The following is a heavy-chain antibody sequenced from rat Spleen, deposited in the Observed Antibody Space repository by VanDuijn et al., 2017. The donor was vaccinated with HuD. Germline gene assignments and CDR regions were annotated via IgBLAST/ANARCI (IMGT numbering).Heavy chain of an antibody. J-gene: IGHJ2*01. D-gene: IGHD1-7*01. CDR2: MWYDGDT. CDR1: GFSLTTYS. CDR3: TRDYGD. V-gene: IGHV2-63*01. Sequence: QVQLKESGPGLVQPSETLSLTCTVSGFSLTTYSVSWVRQPSGKGPEWMGRMWYDGDTAYNSALKSRRSINRDTSKSQVFLKMNRLQTDDTAIYYWTRDYGDWGQGVMVTVSS.